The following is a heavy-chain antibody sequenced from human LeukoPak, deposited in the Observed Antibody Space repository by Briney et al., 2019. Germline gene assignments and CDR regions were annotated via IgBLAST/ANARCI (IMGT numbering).Heavy chain of an antibody. CDR3: ARLTYYDFWSGYYVYYYGMDV. Sequence: GASVKVSCKASGYTFTSYGISWVRQAPGQGLEWTGWISAYNGNTNYAQKLQGRVTMTTDTSTSTAYMELRSLRSDDTAVYYCARLTYYDFWSGYYVYYYGMDVWGQGTTVTVSS. CDR1: GYTFTSYG. CDR2: ISAYNGNT. J-gene: IGHJ6*02. V-gene: IGHV1-18*01. D-gene: IGHD3-3*01.